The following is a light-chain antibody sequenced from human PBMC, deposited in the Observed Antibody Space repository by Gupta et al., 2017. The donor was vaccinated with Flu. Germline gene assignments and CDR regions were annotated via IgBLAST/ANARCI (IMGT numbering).Light chain of an antibody. V-gene: IGLV1-44*01. CDR1: SSNIGSNT. Sequence: QPVLTQPPSASGTPGQRVTISCSGSSSNIGSNTVNGYQQLPGTAPKLLIYNHNHRPSGVPDRFSGSTSGTSAALAISGLQSEDEADYYCEALDDSLSGRVFGGGTRLTVL. J-gene: IGLJ3*02. CDR3: EALDDSLSGRV. CDR2: NHN.